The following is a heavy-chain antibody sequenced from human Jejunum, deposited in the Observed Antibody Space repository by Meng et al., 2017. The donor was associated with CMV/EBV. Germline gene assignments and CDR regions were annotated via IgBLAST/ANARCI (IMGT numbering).Heavy chain of an antibody. V-gene: IGHV3-23*01. CDR3: AKGFTTFGLVIPFLYYGMDV. Sequence: YAMSWVRQAPGKGLEWVSFVGVSGSTTYYADSVRGRFTISRDNSDNMLYLQMNSLRGEDTAVYYCAKGFTTFGLVIPFLYYGMDVWGQGTTVTVSS. CDR1: YA. CDR2: VGVSGSTT. D-gene: IGHD3/OR15-3a*01. J-gene: IGHJ6*02.